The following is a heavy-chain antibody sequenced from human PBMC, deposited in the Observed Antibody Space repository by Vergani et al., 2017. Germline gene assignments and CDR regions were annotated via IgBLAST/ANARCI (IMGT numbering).Heavy chain of an antibody. CDR1: GYTFTGYY. V-gene: IGHV1-2*02. Sequence: QVQLVQSGAEVNKPGASVKVSCKASGYTFTGYYMHWVRQAPGQGLEWMGWINPNSGGTIYAQKFQGRVTMTRDTSISTAYMELSRLRSDDTAVYYCARDKDFDYWGQGTLVTVSS. J-gene: IGHJ4*02. CDR3: ARDKDFDY. CDR2: INPNSGGT.